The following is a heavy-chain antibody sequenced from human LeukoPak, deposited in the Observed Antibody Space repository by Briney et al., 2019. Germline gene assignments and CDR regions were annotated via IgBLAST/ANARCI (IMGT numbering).Heavy chain of an antibody. CDR2: IYPGDSDT. D-gene: IGHD1-26*01. J-gene: IGHJ4*02. V-gene: IGHV5-51*01. Sequence: GESLKISCEGSGYSFTSYWIGWVRQLPGKGLEWMGIIYPGDSDTRYSPSFQGQVTISADKSISTAYLQWSSLKASDTAMYYCARPYSGRSNYFDYWGQGTLVTVSS. CDR3: ARPYSGRSNYFDY. CDR1: GYSFTSYW.